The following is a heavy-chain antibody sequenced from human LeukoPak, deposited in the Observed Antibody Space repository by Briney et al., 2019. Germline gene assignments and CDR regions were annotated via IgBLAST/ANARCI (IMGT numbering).Heavy chain of an antibody. CDR1: GFSLSSSGVG. Sequence: PTLVKPTQTLTLTCTLSGFSLSSSGVGVSWIRQPPGKALEWLALIYWNDDDHYRPSLKSRLTITNDTSTNQVFLTMTNMHPVDTATYFCTRDLTYYYDRTTQRAFDIWGQGTMVTVSS. CDR2: IYWNDDD. J-gene: IGHJ3*02. D-gene: IGHD3-22*01. V-gene: IGHV2-5*01. CDR3: TRDLTYYYDRTTQRAFDI.